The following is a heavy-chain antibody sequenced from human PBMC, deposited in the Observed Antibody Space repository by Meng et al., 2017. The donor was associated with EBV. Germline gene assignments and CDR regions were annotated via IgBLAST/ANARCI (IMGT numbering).Heavy chain of an antibody. J-gene: IGHJ5*02. V-gene: IGHV1-18*01. CDR2: ISAYNGNT. Sequence: LLQSGGEGKKPGASWEVSCKASGYTFTSYWISWVRQAPGQGLEWMGWISAYNGNTNYSQKLQGRVTMTTDTSTSTAYMELRSLRSDETAVYYCARETSGYDFNWFDPWGQGTLVTVSS. CDR3: ARETSGYDFNWFDP. CDR1: GYTFTSYW. D-gene: IGHD5-12*01.